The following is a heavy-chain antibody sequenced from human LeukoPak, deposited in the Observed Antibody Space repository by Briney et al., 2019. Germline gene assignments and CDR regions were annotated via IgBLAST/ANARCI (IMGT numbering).Heavy chain of an antibody. CDR3: ARSGGYYMDV. J-gene: IGHJ6*03. V-gene: IGHV3-30*04. CDR2: ISDDGSKI. Sequence: GGSLRLSCAASGSTFSTDAMHWVRQAPGKGLEWVAVISDDGSKIYYADSVKGRFTISRDNSKNTLYLQINSLRHDDTAVYYCARSGGYYMDVWGKGTTVTVSS. CDR1: GSTFSTDA.